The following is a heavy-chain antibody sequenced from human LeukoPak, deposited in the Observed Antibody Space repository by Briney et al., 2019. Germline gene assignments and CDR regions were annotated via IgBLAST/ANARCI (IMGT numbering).Heavy chain of an antibody. D-gene: IGHD3-9*01. CDR3: AKDELRYFDSPEPAFDY. CDR1: GFTFSSYA. Sequence: PGGSLRLSCAASGFTFSSYAMSWVRQAPGKGLEWVSAISGSGGSTYYADSVKGRFTISRDNSKNTLYLQMNSLRAEDTAVYYRAKDELRYFDSPEPAFDYWGQGTLVTVSS. CDR2: ISGSGGST. V-gene: IGHV3-23*01. J-gene: IGHJ4*02.